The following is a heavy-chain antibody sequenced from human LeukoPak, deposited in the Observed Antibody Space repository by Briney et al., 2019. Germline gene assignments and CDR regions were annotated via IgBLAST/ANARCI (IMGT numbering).Heavy chain of an antibody. D-gene: IGHD6-19*01. CDR1: GGSFSGYY. Sequence: SETLSLTCAVYGGSFSGYYWSWIRQPPGKGLEWIGEINHSGSTNYNPSLKSRVTISVDTSTKQPSLKLSSVTAADTAVYYCARGGSIAVAGTGQYYFDYWGQGTLVTVSS. J-gene: IGHJ4*02. CDR3: ARGGSIAVAGTGQYYFDY. V-gene: IGHV4-34*01. CDR2: INHSGST.